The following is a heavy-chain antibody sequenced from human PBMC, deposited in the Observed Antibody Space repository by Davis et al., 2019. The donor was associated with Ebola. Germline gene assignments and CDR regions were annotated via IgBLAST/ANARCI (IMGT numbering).Heavy chain of an antibody. CDR2: IYYRGST. J-gene: IGHJ6*02. V-gene: IGHV4-39*02. D-gene: IGHD6-13*01. CDR1: GGSISSSSYY. CDR3: ARGGVVGGAAGLLYYYYYGMDV. Sequence: MPSETLSLTCTVSGGSISSSSYYWGWIRQPPGKGLEWIGSIYYRGSTYYNPSLKSRVTISVDTSKNQFSLKLSSVTAADTAVYYCARGGVVGGAAGLLYYYYYGMDVWGQGTTVTVSS.